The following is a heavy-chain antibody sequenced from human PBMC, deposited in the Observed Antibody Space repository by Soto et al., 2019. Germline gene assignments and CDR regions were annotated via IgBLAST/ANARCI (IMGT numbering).Heavy chain of an antibody. D-gene: IGHD4-4*01. CDR1: GFSFNFYV. V-gene: IGHV3-23*01. Sequence: GGSLRLSCAASGFSFNFYVMTWVRQAPGKGLEWVSGMSGSGGHIYYADSVKGRFTVSRDNSNSTLYLQMNSLRAEDTAVYYCARAVTQYFDSWGQGTLVTVSS. J-gene: IGHJ4*02. CDR2: MSGSGGHI. CDR3: ARAVTQYFDS.